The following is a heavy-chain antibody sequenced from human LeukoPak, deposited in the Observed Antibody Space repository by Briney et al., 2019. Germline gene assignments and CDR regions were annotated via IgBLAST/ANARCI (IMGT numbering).Heavy chain of an antibody. CDR1: GGSFSGYY. V-gene: IGHV4-34*01. D-gene: IGHD3-10*01. Sequence: SGTLSLTCAVYGGSFSGYYWSWIRQPPGKGLEWIGEINHSGSTNYNPSLKSRVTISVDTSKNQFSLKLSSVTAADTAVYYCARDPYGFDYWGQGTLVTVSS. CDR3: ARDPYGFDY. CDR2: INHSGST. J-gene: IGHJ4*02.